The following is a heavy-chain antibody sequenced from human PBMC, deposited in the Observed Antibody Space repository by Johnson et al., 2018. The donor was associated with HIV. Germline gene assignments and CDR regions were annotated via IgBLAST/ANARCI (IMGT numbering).Heavy chain of an antibody. V-gene: IGHV3-23*04. CDR1: GFAFSSYA. J-gene: IGHJ3*01. Sequence: VQLVESGGGLVQPGGSLRLSCAASGFAFSSYAMTWVRQAPGKGLEWVSSISGSGGSTYYADSVKGQFTISRDNSKNTLYLQMSSLRAEDTAIYYCAKGGMTTGTSGAFDFWGQVTMVTISS. CDR3: AKGGMTTGTSGAFDF. D-gene: IGHD4-17*01. CDR2: ISGSGGST.